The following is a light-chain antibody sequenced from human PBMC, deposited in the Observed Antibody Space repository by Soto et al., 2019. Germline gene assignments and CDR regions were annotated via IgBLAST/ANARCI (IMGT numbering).Light chain of an antibody. CDR3: QQYGRSLVT. CDR1: QSVSSSY. J-gene: IGKJ4*01. CDR2: GAS. V-gene: IGKV3-20*01. Sequence: ESVLTLSPGTLSLSTKERATLSWRASQSVSSSYLAWYQPKPGQAPRLLIYGASSRATGIPDRFSGSGSGTDFTLTISRLEPEDFAVYYCQQYGRSLVTFGGGTTV.